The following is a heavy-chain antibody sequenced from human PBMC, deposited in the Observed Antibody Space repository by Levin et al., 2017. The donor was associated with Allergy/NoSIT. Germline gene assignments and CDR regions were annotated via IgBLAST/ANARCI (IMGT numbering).Heavy chain of an antibody. V-gene: IGHV3-49*03. D-gene: IGHD5-18*01. CDR3: ARDALVGYSNGYRAPYFDY. J-gene: IGHJ4*02. Sequence: GESLKISCTTSGFIFRDYAVTWFRQAPGKGLEWLGFIRAKAYGGTPEYAASVKDRFTISRDDSKGIAYLQMDSLKTEDTAVYYCARDALVGYSNGYRAPYFDYWGQGTLVTVSP. CDR2: IRAKAYGGTP. CDR1: GFIFRDYA.